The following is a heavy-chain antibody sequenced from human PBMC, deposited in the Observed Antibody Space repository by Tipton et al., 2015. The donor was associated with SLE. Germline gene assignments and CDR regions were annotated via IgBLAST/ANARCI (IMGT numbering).Heavy chain of an antibody. CDR2: IWYDGSNT. CDR1: GFTFSNYG. CDR3: ARGVTGAFDI. Sequence: QLVQSGGGVVQPGRSLRLSCAASGFTFSNYGMHWVRQAPGKGLEWVAVIWYDGSNTYYGDSVKGRFTISRDNSKSTVYLQMNSLRAEDTAVYYCARGVTGAFDIWGQGTMVTVSS. J-gene: IGHJ3*02. D-gene: IGHD2-21*02. V-gene: IGHV3-33*01.